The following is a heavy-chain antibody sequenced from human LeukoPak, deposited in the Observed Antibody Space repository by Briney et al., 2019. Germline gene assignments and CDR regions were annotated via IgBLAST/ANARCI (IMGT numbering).Heavy chain of an antibody. J-gene: IGHJ4*02. CDR3: ARGTMFPYYFDY. Sequence: GGSLRLSCAASGFTFSSYGMSWVRQAPGKGLEWVSAISGSGGSTYYADSVKGRFTISRDNSKNTLYLQMNSLRAEDTAVYYCARGTMFPYYFDYWGQGTLVTASS. D-gene: IGHD3-10*02. CDR1: GFTFSSYG. CDR2: ISGSGGST. V-gene: IGHV3-23*01.